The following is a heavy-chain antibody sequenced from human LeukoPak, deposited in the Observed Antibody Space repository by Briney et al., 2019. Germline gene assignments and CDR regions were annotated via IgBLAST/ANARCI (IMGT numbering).Heavy chain of an antibody. CDR1: GGSISSSSYY. Sequence: SETLSLTCTVSGGSISSSSYYWGWIRQPPGKGLEWIGSIYYSGSTYYNPSLKSRVTISVDTSKNQFSLKLSSVTAADTAVYYCARRAFSYDSSGYRLYNWFDPWGQGTLVTVSS. V-gene: IGHV4-39*01. J-gene: IGHJ5*02. CDR3: ARRAFSYDSSGYRLYNWFDP. CDR2: IYYSGST. D-gene: IGHD3-22*01.